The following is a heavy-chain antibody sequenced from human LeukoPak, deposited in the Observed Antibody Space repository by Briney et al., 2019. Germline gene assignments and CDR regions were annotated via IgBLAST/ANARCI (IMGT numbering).Heavy chain of an antibody. J-gene: IGHJ3*02. CDR2: ISTLSTFI. CDR3: ARPIGHCSGGMCDHTFDI. Sequence: KPGGSLRLSCAASGFTFTGYTMNWVRQAPGKGLEWVSSISTLSTFIYYAHSVQGRFTISRDNTQNSLYLQMNSLRAEDTAVYYCARPIGHCSGGMCDHTFDIWGQGTMVTVSS. CDR1: GFTFTGYT. V-gene: IGHV3-21*01. D-gene: IGHD2-15*01.